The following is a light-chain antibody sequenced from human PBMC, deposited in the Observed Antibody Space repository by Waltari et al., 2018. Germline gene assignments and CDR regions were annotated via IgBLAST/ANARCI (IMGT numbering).Light chain of an antibody. CDR1: SGHSSNV. Sequence: QLVLTQSPSASASLGASVKLTCTLSSGHSSNVIAWLQQQPEKGPRYLMKVNSDGSHNKGDGIPDRCSGSSSGAERYLTISSRQSEDEADYYCQTGGHGTWVFGGGTKLTVL. J-gene: IGLJ3*02. CDR2: VNSDGSH. CDR3: QTGGHGTWV. V-gene: IGLV4-69*01.